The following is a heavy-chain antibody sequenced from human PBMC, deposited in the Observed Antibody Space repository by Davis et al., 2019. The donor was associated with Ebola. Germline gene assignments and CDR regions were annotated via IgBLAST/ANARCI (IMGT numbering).Heavy chain of an antibody. CDR2: ISHGSGYI. V-gene: IGHV3-21*06. J-gene: IGHJ4*02. Sequence: GESLKISCAASGFSFSGFSMNWVRQAPGKGLEWASSISHGSGYIYYADSVKGRFTISRDNAKNSLYLQMDSLRVEDTAVYYCARDHTGVYSGYYFDFWGQGTLVTVSS. CDR1: GFSFSGFS. D-gene: IGHD5-12*01. CDR3: ARDHTGVYSGYYFDF.